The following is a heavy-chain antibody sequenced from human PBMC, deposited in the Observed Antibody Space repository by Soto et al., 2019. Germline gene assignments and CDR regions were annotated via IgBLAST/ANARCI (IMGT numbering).Heavy chain of an antibody. CDR3: ARDASYDSLWSGYYPSRNGMDC. J-gene: IGHJ6*02. D-gene: IGHD3-3*01. CDR1: GFTFSSFG. CDR2: IWYDGSKK. V-gene: IGHV3-33*01. Sequence: QVQVVESGGGVVQPGRSLRLSCAASGFTFSSFGMHWVRQAPGKGLEWVSLIWYDGSKKSYGDSVKGRFTISRDNSRNTVYLQMNSLRADDTAVYYCARDASYDSLWSGYYPSRNGMDCWGQGTTVTVSS.